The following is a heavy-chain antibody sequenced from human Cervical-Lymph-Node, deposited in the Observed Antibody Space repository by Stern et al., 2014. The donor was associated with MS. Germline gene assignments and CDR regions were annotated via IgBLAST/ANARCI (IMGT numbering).Heavy chain of an antibody. J-gene: IGHJ5*02. D-gene: IGHD1-1*01. CDR1: GYTFTAYY. Sequence: VQLVESGAELKKPGASVKVSCKASGYTFTAYYMHWVRQAPGQGLEWMGWINPNSGGTHYAQQFQGRVSMTRDTSIITAYRELNGLTSDDTAVYYCTRTGSNWKTNWFDPWGQGTPVTVSS. CDR2: INPNSGGT. V-gene: IGHV1-2*02. CDR3: TRTGSNWKTNWFDP.